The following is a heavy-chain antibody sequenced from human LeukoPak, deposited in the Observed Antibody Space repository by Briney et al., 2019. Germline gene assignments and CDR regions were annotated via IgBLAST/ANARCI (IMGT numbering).Heavy chain of an antibody. V-gene: IGHV4-59*01. CDR3: ARALGCCSGGSCYPNWFDP. CDR2: IYYSGST. J-gene: IGHJ5*02. D-gene: IGHD2-15*01. Sequence: SETLSLTCTVSGGSISSYYWSWIRHPPGKGLERIGYIYYSGSTNYNPSLKSRVTISVDTSKNQFSLKLSSVTAADTAVYYCARALGCCSGGSCYPNWFDPSGQGTLVTVSS. CDR1: GGSISSYY.